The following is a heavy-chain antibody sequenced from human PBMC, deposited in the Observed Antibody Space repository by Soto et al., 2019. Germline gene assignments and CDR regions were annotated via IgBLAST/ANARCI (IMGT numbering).Heavy chain of an antibody. V-gene: IGHV2-5*02. Sequence: KESGPTLVKPTQTVTLTCTFAGFSLSTSGVGVGWIRQPPGKALEWLALIYWDDDTRYSPSLKSRHTITKDTPKTQVVLTMTNMDPVDTATYYWAHRSTVTTSNWFDPWGQGTLVTVSS. CDR2: IYWDDDT. D-gene: IGHD4-17*01. CDR1: GFSLSTSGVG. CDR3: AHRSTVTTSNWFDP. J-gene: IGHJ5*02.